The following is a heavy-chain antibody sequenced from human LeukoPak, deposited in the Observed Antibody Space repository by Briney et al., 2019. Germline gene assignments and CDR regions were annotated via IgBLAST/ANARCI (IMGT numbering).Heavy chain of an antibody. CDR3: AKTGGTSGWQRGLGY. V-gene: IGHV3-23*01. Sequence: GGSLRLSCVASGFTFSSYAMSWVRQAPGKGLEWVSGITDSGDSTYYADSVKGRFTISRDNSKNTLYLQMNSLRAEDTAVYNCAKTGGTSGWQRGLGYRGQGTLVTVSS. CDR2: ITDSGDST. J-gene: IGHJ4*02. CDR1: GFTFSSYA. D-gene: IGHD6-19*01.